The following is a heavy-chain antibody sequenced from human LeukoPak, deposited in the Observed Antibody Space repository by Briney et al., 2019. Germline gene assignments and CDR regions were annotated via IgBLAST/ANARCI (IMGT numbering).Heavy chain of an antibody. J-gene: IGHJ4*02. Sequence: GGSLRLSCAASGFTVSSNYMSWVRQAPGKGLEWVSVIYSGGSTYYADSVKGRFTISRDNSKNTLYLQMGSLRGEDMAVYYCARASSTTSSYDYWGQGTLVTVSS. D-gene: IGHD2-2*01. V-gene: IGHV3-66*01. CDR1: GFTVSSNY. CDR3: ARASSTTSSYDY. CDR2: IYSGGST.